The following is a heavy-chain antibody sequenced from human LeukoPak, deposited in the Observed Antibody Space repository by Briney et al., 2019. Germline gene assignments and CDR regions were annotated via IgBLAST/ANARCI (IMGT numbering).Heavy chain of an antibody. CDR2: IYYSGST. J-gene: IGHJ4*02. V-gene: IGHV4-39*07. CDR3: ARVVPLQSFTWLFVPRYFDY. D-gene: IGHD3-9*01. CDR1: GGSISSISYY. Sequence: SETLSLTCTVSGGSISSISYYWGWIRQPPGKGLEWIGSIYYSGSTYYNPSLKSRVTISMDTSKNQFSLKLTSVTAADTAVYYCARVVPLQSFTWLFVPRYFDYWGQGALVTVSS.